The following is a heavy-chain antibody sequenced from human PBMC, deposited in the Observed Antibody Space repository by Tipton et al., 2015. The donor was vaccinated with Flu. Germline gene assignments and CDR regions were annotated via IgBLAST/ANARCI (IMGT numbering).Heavy chain of an antibody. CDR1: GDSIGSRYY. J-gene: IGHJ4*02. Sequence: TLSLTCSVSGDSIGSRYYWGWIRQPPGKGLEWIGAVYHSGSTYYTPSLQSRVTMSVDTSKNQFSLKLSSVTAADTAVYYCARAGTYDSSGSYWGQGTLVTVAA. D-gene: IGHD3-22*01. V-gene: IGHV4-38-2*02. CDR2: VYHSGST. CDR3: ARAGTYDSSGSY.